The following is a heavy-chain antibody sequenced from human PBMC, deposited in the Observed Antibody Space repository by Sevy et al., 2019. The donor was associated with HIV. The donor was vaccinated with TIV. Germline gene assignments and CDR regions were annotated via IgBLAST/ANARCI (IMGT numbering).Heavy chain of an antibody. J-gene: IGHJ6*02. Sequence: GGSLRLSCAASGFTFSDYYMSWIRQAPGKGLEWVSYISSSGSTIYYADSVKGRFTISRDNAKNSLYLQMNSLRAEDTAVYYCARDPVAAAGKRYYYYGMHVWGQGTTVTVSS. CDR2: ISSSGSTI. CDR3: ARDPVAAAGKRYYYYGMHV. D-gene: IGHD6-13*01. CDR1: GFTFSDYY. V-gene: IGHV3-11*01.